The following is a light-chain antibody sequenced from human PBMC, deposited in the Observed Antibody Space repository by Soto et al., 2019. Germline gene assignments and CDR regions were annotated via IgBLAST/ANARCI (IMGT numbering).Light chain of an antibody. J-gene: IGKJ1*01. Sequence: EILMTQSPATLSVSPGDRATLSCRASQSIRSNLAWYQQKPGQAPRILIYAASSRDTGIPARFSGSESGTEFTLTISSLQSEDSAVYYCQQYSDWPLSFGQGTKVDIK. CDR1: QSIRSN. V-gene: IGKV3-15*01. CDR2: AAS. CDR3: QQYSDWPLS.